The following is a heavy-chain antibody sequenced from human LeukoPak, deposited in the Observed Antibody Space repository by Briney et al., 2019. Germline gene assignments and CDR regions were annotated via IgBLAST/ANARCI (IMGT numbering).Heavy chain of an antibody. D-gene: IGHD3-3*01. J-gene: IGHJ5*02. CDR2: TYYRSKWFK. Sequence: SQTLSLTCAIGGDGVSSNSAAWNWVRLSPSRGLEWLGRTYYRSKWFKEYASSVKSRIILNSDTSRNEVSLHLHSVTPEDTAVYYCTSGSIGGWFDPWGQGTPVTVSS. CDR3: TSGSIGGWFDP. V-gene: IGHV6-1*01. CDR1: GDGVSSNSAA.